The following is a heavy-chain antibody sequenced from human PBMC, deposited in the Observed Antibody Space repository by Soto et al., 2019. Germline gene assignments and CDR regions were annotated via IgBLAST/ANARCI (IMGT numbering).Heavy chain of an antibody. CDR3: IRPTPDTPMVTSYYYFAMDV. Sequence: DVQLLESGGGLVEPGGSLRLSCAVSGFSVTDAWMNWVRQVPGKGLAWVGRIKSKFEGGSTDYAAPVKGRFAISKDDSKNTLYLHMNSLKTEDTPVYYCIRPTPDTPMVTSYYYFAMDVWGPGTTVSVSS. D-gene: IGHD5-18*01. J-gene: IGHJ6*02. CDR2: IKSKFEGGST. CDR1: GFSVTDAW. V-gene: IGHV3-15*07.